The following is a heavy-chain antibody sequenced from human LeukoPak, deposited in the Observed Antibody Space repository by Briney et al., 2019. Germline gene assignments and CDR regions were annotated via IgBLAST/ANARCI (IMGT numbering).Heavy chain of an antibody. CDR2: IIPIFGTA. D-gene: IGHD5-24*01. J-gene: IGHJ4*02. V-gene: IGHV1-69*05. CDR1: GYTFTGYY. CDR3: ARGEMATIGYY. Sequence: GASVKVSCKASGYTFTGYYMHWVRQAPGQGLEWMGGIIPIFGTANYAQKLQGRVTITTDESTRTAYMELSSLRSEDTAVYYCARGEMATIGYYWGQGTLVTVSS.